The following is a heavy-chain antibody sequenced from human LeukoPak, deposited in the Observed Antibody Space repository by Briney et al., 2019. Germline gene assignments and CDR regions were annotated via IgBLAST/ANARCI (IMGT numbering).Heavy chain of an antibody. CDR2: IQYDGSNN. V-gene: IGHV3-30*02. CDR1: GFTFSSYG. CDR3: AKLDSSGYSMFDY. D-gene: IGHD3-22*01. Sequence: GGSLRLSCAASGFTFSSYGMHWVRQAPGKGLEWVTFIQYDGSNNYYADSVKGRFTISRDNSKNTLYLQMNSLRAEDTAVYYCAKLDSSGYSMFDYWGQGTLVTVSP. J-gene: IGHJ4*02.